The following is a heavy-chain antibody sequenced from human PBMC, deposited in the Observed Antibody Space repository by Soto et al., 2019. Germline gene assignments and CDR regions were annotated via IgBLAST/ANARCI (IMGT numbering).Heavy chain of an antibody. CDR2: INAGNGNT. V-gene: IGHV1-3*01. D-gene: IGHD3-3*01. Sequence: ASVKVSCKASGYTFTSYAMHWVRQAPGQRLEWMGWINAGNGNTKYSQKFQGRVTITRDTSASTAYMELSSLRSEDTAVYYCARGGVVDYYYYGMDVWGQGTTVTVSS. CDR3: ARGGVVDYYYYGMDV. J-gene: IGHJ6*02. CDR1: GYTFTSYA.